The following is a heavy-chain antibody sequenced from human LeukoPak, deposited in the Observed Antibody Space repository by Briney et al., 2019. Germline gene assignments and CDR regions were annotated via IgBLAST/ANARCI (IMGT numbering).Heavy chain of an antibody. CDR3: TREGRVGVPFDY. CDR1: GYTFTDSY. Sequence: ASLKVSCKTSGYTFTDSYMHWVRQAPGQGLEWIGWINPNAGDTTYAQGFHGRVTMTRDTSISTVYMELNSLKLDDTAVYYCTREGRVGVPFDYWGQETLVTVSS. V-gene: IGHV1-2*02. D-gene: IGHD2-15*01. CDR2: INPNAGDT. J-gene: IGHJ4*02.